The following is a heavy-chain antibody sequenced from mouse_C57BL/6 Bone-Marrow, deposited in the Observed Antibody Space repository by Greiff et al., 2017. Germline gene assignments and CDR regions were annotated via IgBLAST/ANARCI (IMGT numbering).Heavy chain of an antibody. D-gene: IGHD1-1*01. J-gene: IGHJ3*01. Sequence: QVQLQQSGAELVKPGASVKMSCKASGYTFTSYWITWVKQRPGQGLEWIGDIYPGSGSTNYNEKFKSKATLTVDTSSSTAYMQLSSLTSEDSAVYYCARWDYYGSSSFFAYWGQGTLVTVSA. CDR3: ARWDYYGSSSFFAY. CDR2: IYPGSGST. CDR1: GYTFTSYW. V-gene: IGHV1-55*01.